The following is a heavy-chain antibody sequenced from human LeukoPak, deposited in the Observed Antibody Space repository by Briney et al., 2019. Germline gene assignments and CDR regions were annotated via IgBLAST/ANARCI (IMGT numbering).Heavy chain of an antibody. Sequence: PGGSLRLSCAASGFTFSSFALSWVRQAPGKGLEWVSSISGSGGSTSYADSVKGRFTISRDNSKNTLYLQMNSLRAEDTAVYYCAKFSYCPNGVCSNFDYWGQGTLVTVSS. CDR1: GFTFSSFA. CDR2: ISGSGGST. V-gene: IGHV3-23*01. D-gene: IGHD2-8*01. J-gene: IGHJ4*02. CDR3: AKFSYCPNGVCSNFDY.